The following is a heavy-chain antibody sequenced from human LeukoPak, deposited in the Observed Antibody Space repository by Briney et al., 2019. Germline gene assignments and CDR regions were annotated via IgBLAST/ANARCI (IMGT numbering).Heavy chain of an antibody. CDR2: IGGKSDGGTT. CDR1: GFGFTNAW. V-gene: IGHV3-15*04. J-gene: IGHJ4*02. D-gene: IGHD2-2*01. Sequence: PGGSLRLSCAASGFGFTNAWMSWVRQAPGKGLEWVGRIGGKSDGGTTDYAAPVKGRFTISRDDTKNTVYLQVNSLKTEDTAVYFCTREGYCSGTTCYGGDWGQGTLVIVSS. CDR3: TREGYCSGTTCYGGD.